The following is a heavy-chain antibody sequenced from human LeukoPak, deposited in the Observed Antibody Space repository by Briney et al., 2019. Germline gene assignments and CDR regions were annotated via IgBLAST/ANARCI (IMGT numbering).Heavy chain of an antibody. V-gene: IGHV1-2*06. D-gene: IGHD4-11*01. CDR3: ASVYSNYGFDY. J-gene: IGHJ4*02. Sequence: ASVKVSCKAFGYTFTGYYMHWVRHAPGQGLEWMGRINPNSGGTNYAQKFQGRVTMTRDTSISTAYMELSRLRSDDTAAYYCASVYSNYGFDYWGQGTLVTVSS. CDR1: GYTFTGYY. CDR2: INPNSGGT.